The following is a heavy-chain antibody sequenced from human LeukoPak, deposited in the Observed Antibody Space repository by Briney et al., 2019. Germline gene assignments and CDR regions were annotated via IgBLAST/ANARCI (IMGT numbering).Heavy chain of an antibody. J-gene: IGHJ4*02. CDR2: IFHSGST. CDR1: GDSISSSNW. V-gene: IGHV4-4*02. Sequence: SETLSLTCAVSGDSISSSNWWSWVRQPPGKGLEWIGEIFHSGSTNYNPSLKSRVTISVDKSKNQFSLKLTSVTAADTAVYYCAKAEDVTRRLWDVWGQGTLVTVSS. CDR3: AKAEDVTRRLWDV. D-gene: IGHD4-11*01.